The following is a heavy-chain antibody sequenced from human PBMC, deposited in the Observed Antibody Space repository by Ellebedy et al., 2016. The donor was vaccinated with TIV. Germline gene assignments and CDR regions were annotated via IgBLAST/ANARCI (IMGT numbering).Heavy chain of an antibody. Sequence: GESLKISCAASGFSFSSYGMHWVRQAPGKGLEWVAFIRSDGSNKYYTDSVEGRFTISRDNSKNIVYLQTNSLRAEDTAVYYCAIDRWPYFCDCWGQGTLVTVSS. D-gene: IGHD4-23*01. CDR1: GFSFSSYG. J-gene: IGHJ4*02. CDR3: AIDRWPYFCDC. CDR2: IRSDGSNK. V-gene: IGHV3-30*02.